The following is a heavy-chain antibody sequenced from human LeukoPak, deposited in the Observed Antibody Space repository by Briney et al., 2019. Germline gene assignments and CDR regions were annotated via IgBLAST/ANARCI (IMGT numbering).Heavy chain of an antibody. CDR1: ASTFSNDA. J-gene: IGHJ4*02. V-gene: IGHV3-30-3*01. CDR3: ARDGETSNYDFWSGSQSGYFDY. CDR2: VSYDETNK. Sequence: PGGSLRLSCAASASTFSNDAIHWVRQAPGKGLEWVAVVSYDETNKYYADSMKGRFTISRDNSKNTLYLQMNSLRAEDTAVYYCARDGETSNYDFWSGSQSGYFDYWGQGTLVTVSS. D-gene: IGHD3-3*01.